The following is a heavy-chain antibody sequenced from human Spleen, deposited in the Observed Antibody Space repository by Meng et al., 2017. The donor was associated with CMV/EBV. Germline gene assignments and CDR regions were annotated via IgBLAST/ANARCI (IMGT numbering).Heavy chain of an antibody. CDR2: ISSSGSTI. CDR3: ARDRADYSNPRGIDTYGMDV. D-gene: IGHD4-11*01. J-gene: IGHJ6*02. CDR1: GFTFSDYY. V-gene: IGHV3-11*04. Sequence: GESLKISCAASGFTFSDYYMSWIRQAPGKGLEWVSYISSSGSTIYYADSVKGRFTISRDNAKNSLYLQMNSLRAEDTAVYYCARDRADYSNPRGIDTYGMDVWGQGTTVTVSS.